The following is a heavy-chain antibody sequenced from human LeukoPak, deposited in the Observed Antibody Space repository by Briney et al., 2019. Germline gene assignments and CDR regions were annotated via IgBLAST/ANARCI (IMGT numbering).Heavy chain of an antibody. CDR1: GFTFSSYE. V-gene: IGHV3-48*03. J-gene: IGHJ4*02. D-gene: IGHD4-17*01. Sequence: GGSLRLSCAASGFTFSSYEMNWVRQAPGKGLEWVSYISSSGSTIYYADSVEGRFTISRDNAKNSLYLQMNSLRAEDTAVYYCAREGATVTPFDYWGQGTLVTVSS. CDR2: ISSSGSTI. CDR3: AREGATVTPFDY.